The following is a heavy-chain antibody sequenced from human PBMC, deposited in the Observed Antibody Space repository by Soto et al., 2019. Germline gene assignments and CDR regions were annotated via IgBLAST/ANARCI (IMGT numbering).Heavy chain of an antibody. CDR1: GGTFSSYA. Sequence: QVQLVQSGAEVKKPGSSVKVSCKASGGTFSSYAISWVRQAPGQGLEWMGGIIPIFGTANYAQKFQGRVTITADESTRTAYMELSSLRSEDTAVYYCASSVKGYRKDDYYYYGMDVWGQGTTVTVSS. D-gene: IGHD4-4*01. CDR3: ASSVKGYRKDDYYYYGMDV. CDR2: IIPIFGTA. J-gene: IGHJ6*02. V-gene: IGHV1-69*01.